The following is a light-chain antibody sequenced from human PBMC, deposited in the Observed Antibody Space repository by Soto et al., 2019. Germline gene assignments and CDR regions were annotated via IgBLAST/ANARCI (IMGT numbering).Light chain of an antibody. CDR2: GAA. CDR1: QTVRDSY. J-gene: IGKJ1*01. V-gene: IGKV3-20*01. CDR3: QQYGSSPWT. Sequence: EIVLMQSPGTLSLSPGERATLSCRASQTVRDSYLAWYQQRPGLAPRLLIYGAASRLTGIPDRFSGSGSGTDFTLTISRLEPEDFAVYYCQQYGSSPWTFGQGTKVEIK.